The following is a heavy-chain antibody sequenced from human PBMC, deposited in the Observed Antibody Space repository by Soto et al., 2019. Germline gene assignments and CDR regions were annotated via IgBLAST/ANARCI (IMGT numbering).Heavy chain of an antibody. J-gene: IGHJ1*01. CDR2: IIPIFGTA. CDR1: GGTFSSYA. Sequence: QVQLVQSGAEVKKPGSSVKVSCKASGGTFSSYAISWVRQAPGQGLEWMGGIIPIFGTANYAQKFQGRVTITADEXTXIAYMELRSLRSEETAVYYCARDRCSGGSCYGYFQHWGQGTLVTVSS. V-gene: IGHV1-69*12. D-gene: IGHD2-15*01. CDR3: ARDRCSGGSCYGYFQH.